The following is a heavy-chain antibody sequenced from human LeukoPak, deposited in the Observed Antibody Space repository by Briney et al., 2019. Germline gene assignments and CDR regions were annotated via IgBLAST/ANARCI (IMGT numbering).Heavy chain of an antibody. V-gene: IGHV3-74*01. CDR1: GFTFSSYW. J-gene: IGHJ3*02. CDR3: ARDSGRFDVFDI. CDR2: INSDGSST. Sequence: GGSLRLSCAASGFTFSSYWMHWVRQAPGKGLVWVSRINSDGSSTSYADSVKGRFTISRDNSKNTLYLQMNSLRAEDTAVYYCARDSGRFDVFDIWGQGTMVTVSS. D-gene: IGHD3-10*01.